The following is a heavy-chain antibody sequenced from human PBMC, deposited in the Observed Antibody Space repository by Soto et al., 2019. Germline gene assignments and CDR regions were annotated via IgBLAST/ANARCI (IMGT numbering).Heavy chain of an antibody. D-gene: IGHD5-12*01. Sequence: QVQLQESGPGLVKPSQTLSLTCTVSGGSISSGGYYWSWIRQHPGKGLEWIGYIYYSGSTYYNPSLQSRLTISVDTSKNQFSRKLSSVTAADTAVYYCAREEGGGYDHRWFDPWGQGTLVTVSS. CDR2: IYYSGST. J-gene: IGHJ5*02. CDR3: AREEGGGYDHRWFDP. V-gene: IGHV4-31*03. CDR1: GGSISSGGYY.